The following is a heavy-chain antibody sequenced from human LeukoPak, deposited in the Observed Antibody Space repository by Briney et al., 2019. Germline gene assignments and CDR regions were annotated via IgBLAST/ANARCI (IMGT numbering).Heavy chain of an antibody. V-gene: IGHV4-39*01. CDR3: ARSLLWFGELSDAFDI. J-gene: IGHJ3*02. CDR1: GGSISSSSYY. CDR2: IYYSGST. Sequence: SETLSLTCTVSGGSISSSSYYWGWIRQPPGKGLEWIGSIYYSGSTYYNPSLKSRVTISVDTSKNQFSLKLSSVTAADTAVYYCARSLLWFGELSDAFDIGGQGTMVTVSS. D-gene: IGHD3-10*01.